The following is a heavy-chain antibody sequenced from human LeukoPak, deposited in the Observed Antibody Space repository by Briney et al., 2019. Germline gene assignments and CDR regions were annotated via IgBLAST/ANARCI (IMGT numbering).Heavy chain of an antibody. CDR3: ARRTPKIYSSGRFDY. V-gene: IGHV4-30-4*08. CDR1: GGSISSGDYY. Sequence: PSQTLSLTCTVSGGSISSGDYYWSSIRQPPGKGLEWIGYMYYSGGTSYNPSLKSRVTISVDTPKNQFSLKLSSVTAADTAVYYCARRTPKIYSSGRFDYWGQGTLVTVSS. J-gene: IGHJ4*02. D-gene: IGHD6-19*01. CDR2: MYYSGGT.